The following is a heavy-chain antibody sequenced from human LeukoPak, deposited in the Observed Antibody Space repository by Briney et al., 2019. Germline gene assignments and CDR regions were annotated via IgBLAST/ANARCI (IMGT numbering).Heavy chain of an antibody. V-gene: IGHV4-39*07. J-gene: IGHJ6*02. CDR1: GGSISSGGYY. CDR2: INHSGST. CDR3: ARALYYDFWSGYGYYYGMDV. Sequence: SETLSLTCTVSGGSISSGGYYWSWIRQPPGKGLEWIGEINHSGSTNYNPSLKSRVTISVDTSKNQFSLKLSSVTAADTAVYYCARALYYDFWSGYGYYYGMDVWGQGTTVTVSS. D-gene: IGHD3-3*01.